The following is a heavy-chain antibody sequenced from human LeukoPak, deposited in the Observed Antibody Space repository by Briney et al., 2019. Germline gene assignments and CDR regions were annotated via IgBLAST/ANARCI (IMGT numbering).Heavy chain of an antibody. D-gene: IGHD3-22*01. V-gene: IGHV3-11*01. CDR3: ARDGLGQSYYYDSSGYRLYYYGMDV. CDR1: GFTFSDYY. Sequence: PGGSLRLSCAASGFTFSDYYMSWIRQAPGKGLEWVSYISSSGSTIYYADSVKGRFTISRDNAKNSLYLQMNSLRAEDTAVYYCARDGLGQSYYYDSSGYRLYYYGMDVWGQGTTVTVSS. J-gene: IGHJ6*02. CDR2: ISSSGSTI.